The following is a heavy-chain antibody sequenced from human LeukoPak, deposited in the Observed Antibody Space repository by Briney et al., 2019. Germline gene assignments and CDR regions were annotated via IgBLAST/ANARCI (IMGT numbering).Heavy chain of an antibody. V-gene: IGHV1-69*05. CDR3: ARVSAYSSSWYNYYYYMDV. D-gene: IGHD6-13*01. CDR2: IIPIFGTA. CDR1: GGTFSSYA. J-gene: IGHJ6*03. Sequence: SVKVSCKASGGTFSSYAISWVRQAPGQGLEWMGGIIPIFGTANYAQKFQSRVTITTDESTSTAYMELSSLRSEDTAVYYCARVSAYSSSWYNYYYYMDVWGKGTTVTVSS.